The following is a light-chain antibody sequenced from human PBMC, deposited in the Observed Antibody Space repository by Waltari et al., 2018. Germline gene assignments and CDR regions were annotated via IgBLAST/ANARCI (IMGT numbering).Light chain of an antibody. J-gene: IGKJ2*01. Sequence: DMVMTQSPATLSLSPGDRATLSCRASQGISSNLAWYQHRPGPAPRLLMYGTSTRATGIPARFSGSGSGTEFTLTISSLQSEDSAVYYCQHYNNWPPVYTFGRGTNLEIK. CDR2: GTS. V-gene: IGKV3-15*01. CDR1: QGISSN. CDR3: QHYNNWPPVYT.